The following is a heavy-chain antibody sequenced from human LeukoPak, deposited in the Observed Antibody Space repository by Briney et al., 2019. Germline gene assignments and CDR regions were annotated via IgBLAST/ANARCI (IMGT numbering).Heavy chain of an antibody. CDR2: IKQEGSEK. J-gene: IGHJ6*02. Sequence: GGSLRLSCAASGFTFSRYWMSWGRQAPGEGREWGANIKQEGSEKYYVDSVKGRVTISRDNAKNYLYLPMNRLRADHTAVYSCAKDFSYSSSWSAAYHYYGMDVWGQGTTVTVSS. D-gene: IGHD6-13*01. CDR1: GFTFSRYW. V-gene: IGHV3-7*01. CDR3: AKDFSYSSSWSAAYHYYGMDV.